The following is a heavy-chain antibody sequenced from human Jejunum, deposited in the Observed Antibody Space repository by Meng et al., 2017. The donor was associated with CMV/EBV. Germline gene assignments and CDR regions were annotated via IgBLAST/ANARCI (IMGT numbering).Heavy chain of an antibody. CDR2: IKPDGSDK. V-gene: IGHV3-7*01. J-gene: IGHJ4*02. CDR3: ARQAGTY. D-gene: IGHD6-13*01. Sequence: LRLSCAASGFTFSSHWMTWVRQAPGKGLEWVASIKPDGSDKYYVDSVKGRFTISRDNAKNSLYLQMNSLRAEDTAVYYCARQAGTYWGQGTLVTVSS. CDR1: GFTFSSHW.